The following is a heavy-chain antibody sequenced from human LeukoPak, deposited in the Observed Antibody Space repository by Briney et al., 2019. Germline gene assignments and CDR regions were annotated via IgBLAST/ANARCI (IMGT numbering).Heavy chain of an antibody. J-gene: IGHJ4*02. CDR2: MRNDERDT. CDR1: GFSLNNYA. D-gene: IGHD3-10*01. V-gene: IGHV3-33*08. Sequence: GGSLRLSCAASGFSLNNYAMNWVRQAPGRGLEWVAVMRNDERDTYYADSVKGRFTISRDNSKNTLYLQVNSLRAEDTAVYYCARDRGKSLGTSYFDYWGQGTLVTVSS. CDR3: ARDRGKSLGTSYFDY.